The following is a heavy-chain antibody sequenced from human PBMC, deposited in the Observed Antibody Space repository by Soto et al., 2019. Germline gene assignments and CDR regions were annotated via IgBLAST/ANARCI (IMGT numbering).Heavy chain of an antibody. Sequence: SETLSLTCTVSGGSISSGDYYWSWIRQPPGKGLEWIGYIYYSGSTYYNPSLKSRVTISVDTSKNQFSLKLSSVTAADTAVYCCAGDFAPLYYYYGMDVWGQGTTVTVSS. CDR1: GGSISSGDYY. V-gene: IGHV4-30-4*01. CDR2: IYYSGST. J-gene: IGHJ6*02. CDR3: AGDFAPLYYYYGMDV.